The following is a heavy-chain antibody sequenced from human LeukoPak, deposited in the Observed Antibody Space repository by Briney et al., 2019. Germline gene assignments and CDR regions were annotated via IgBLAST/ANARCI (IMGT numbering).Heavy chain of an antibody. J-gene: IGHJ4*02. D-gene: IGHD1-1*01. Sequence: ASVKVSCKASGYTFTSYDINWVRQATGQGLEWMGWMNPNSGNTGYAQKFQGRVTITRNTSISTAYMELSSLRSEDTAVYYCARGKGTIRTRRLFDYWGQGTLVTVSS. CDR1: GYTFTSYD. V-gene: IGHV1-8*03. CDR3: ARGKGTIRTRRLFDY. CDR2: MNPNSGNT.